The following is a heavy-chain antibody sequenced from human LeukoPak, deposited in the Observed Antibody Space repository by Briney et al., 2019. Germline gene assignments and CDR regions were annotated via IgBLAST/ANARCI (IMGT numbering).Heavy chain of an antibody. V-gene: IGHV5-51*01. CDR1: GYKFNAYW. J-gene: IGHJ3*01. Sequence: GEPLKISCKGSGYKFNAYWIAWVRQMPGKGLEWVGIIYPDDSDTRYSPSFQGQVTISADKSVSIAYLQWSSLKASDTAMYYCARPNITSYYDSRGYDAFDVWGQGTMVIVSS. CDR2: IYPDDSDT. CDR3: ARPNITSYYDSRGYDAFDV. D-gene: IGHD3-22*01.